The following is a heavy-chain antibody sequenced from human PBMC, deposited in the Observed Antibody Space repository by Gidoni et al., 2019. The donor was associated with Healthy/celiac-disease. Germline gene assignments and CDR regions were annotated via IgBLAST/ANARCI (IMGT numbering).Heavy chain of an antibody. J-gene: IGHJ5*02. V-gene: IGHV4-34*01. CDR3: ARGRTIFGVVTRRWFDP. CDR2: INHSGST. Sequence: QVQLQQWGAGLLKPSETLSLTCAVYGGSFSGHYCSWIRQPPGKGLEWIGEINHSGSTNYNPSLKSRDTISVDTSKNQFSLKLSSVTAADTAVYYCARGRTIFGVVTRRWFDPWGQGTLVTVSS. CDR1: GGSFSGHY. D-gene: IGHD3-3*01.